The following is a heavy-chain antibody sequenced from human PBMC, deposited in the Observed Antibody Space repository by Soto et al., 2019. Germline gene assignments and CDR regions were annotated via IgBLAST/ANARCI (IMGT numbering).Heavy chain of an antibody. CDR1: GFTFSSYG. D-gene: IGHD3-3*01. CDR3: AKDMYDFWSGYSNWFDP. Sequence: PGGSLRLSCAASGFTFSSYGMHWVRQAPGKGLEWVAVISYDGSNKYYADSVKGRFTIPRDNSKNTLYLQMNSLRAEDTAVYYCAKDMYDFWSGYSNWFDPWGQGTLVTVSS. CDR2: ISYDGSNK. J-gene: IGHJ5*02. V-gene: IGHV3-30*18.